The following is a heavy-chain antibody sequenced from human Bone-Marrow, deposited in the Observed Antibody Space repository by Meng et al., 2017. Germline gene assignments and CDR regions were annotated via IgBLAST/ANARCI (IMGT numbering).Heavy chain of an antibody. CDR2: MNPNSGNA. CDR1: GYTFITYD. J-gene: IGHJ6*02. CDR3: ARGRISMIRGVVITADYYGMDV. V-gene: IGHV1-8*03. Sequence: ASVKVSCKASGYTFITYDLNWVRQATGQGLEWMGWMNPNSGNAGYAQKFQGRVTISRNTSITTAYMELSSLRSEDTAVYYCARGRISMIRGVVITADYYGMDVWGQGNTVNGAS. D-gene: IGHD3-10*01.